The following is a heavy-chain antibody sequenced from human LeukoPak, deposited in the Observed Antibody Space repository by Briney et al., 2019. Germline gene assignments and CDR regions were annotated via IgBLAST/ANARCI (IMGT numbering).Heavy chain of an antibody. D-gene: IGHD6-13*01. CDR1: GYTFTGYY. CDR3: ARGPNQGIAAAARKEGDAFDI. V-gene: IGHV1-2*02. J-gene: IGHJ3*02. Sequence: ASVKVSCKASGYTFTGYYMHWVRQAPGQGLEWMGWINPNSGGTNYAQKFQGRVTMTRDTSISTAYMEPSRLRSDDTAVYYCARGPNQGIAAAARKEGDAFDIWGQGTMVTVSS. CDR2: INPNSGGT.